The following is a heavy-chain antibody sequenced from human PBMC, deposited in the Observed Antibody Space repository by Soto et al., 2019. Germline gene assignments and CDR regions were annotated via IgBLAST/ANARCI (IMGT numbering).Heavy chain of an antibody. CDR2: SGNRANLDTI. V-gene: IGHV3-72*01. J-gene: IGHJ3*02. CDR1: GFTLSDNY. D-gene: IGHD1-26*01. CDR3: TRGYSGIDIYAFDI. Sequence: GRSLRFSXAPSGFTLSDNYMDWVSQAPGKGLEWVGRSGNRANLDTIEYGSSVKGRFTISRDDSKSSIYLQINSLKTEDTAVYYCTRGYSGIDIYAFDIWGQGTLVTVSS.